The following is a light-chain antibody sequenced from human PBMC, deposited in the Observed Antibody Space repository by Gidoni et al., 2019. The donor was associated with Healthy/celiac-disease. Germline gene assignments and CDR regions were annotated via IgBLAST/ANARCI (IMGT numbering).Light chain of an antibody. V-gene: IGKV1-8*01. CDR1: QGISSY. Sequence: AIRMTQSPSSFSASTGDRVTITWRASQGISSYLAWYQQKPGKAPKLLIYAASTLQSGVPSRFSGSGSGTDFTLTISCLQSEDFATYYCQQYYSYPHTFGRGTKVDIK. CDR2: AAS. CDR3: QQYYSYPHT. J-gene: IGKJ3*01.